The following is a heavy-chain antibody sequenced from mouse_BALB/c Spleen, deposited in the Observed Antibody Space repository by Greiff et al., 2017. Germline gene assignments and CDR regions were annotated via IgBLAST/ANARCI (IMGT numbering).Heavy chain of an antibody. CDR3: ARERGHGSSGYFDV. Sequence: QVQLKESGPGLVAPSQSLSITCTVSGFSLTSYGVHWVRQPPGKGLEWLGVIWAGGSTNYNSALMSRLSISKDNSKSQVFLKMNSLQTDDTAMYYCARERGHGSSGYFDVWGAGTTVTVSS. D-gene: IGHD1-1*01. J-gene: IGHJ1*01. V-gene: IGHV2-9*02. CDR1: GFSLTSYG. CDR2: IWAGGST.